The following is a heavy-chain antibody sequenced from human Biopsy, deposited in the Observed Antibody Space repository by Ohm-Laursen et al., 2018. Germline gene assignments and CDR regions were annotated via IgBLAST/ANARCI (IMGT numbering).Heavy chain of an antibody. Sequence: SLRLSCTASGFSFSTYGIYWVRQAPGKGLEWVAAIWYDGTNKYYAESVKGRFTISRDNSKNTLFLQMNSLRAADTAIYYCASDLNGDPSAFDYWGQGTPVTVSS. CDR3: ASDLNGDPSAFDY. CDR1: GFSFSTYG. J-gene: IGHJ4*02. CDR2: IWYDGTNK. V-gene: IGHV3-33*07. D-gene: IGHD4-17*01.